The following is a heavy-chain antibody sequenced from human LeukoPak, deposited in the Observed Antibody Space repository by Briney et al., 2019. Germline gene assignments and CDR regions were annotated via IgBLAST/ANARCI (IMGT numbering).Heavy chain of an antibody. CDR2: IIPILGIA. CDR3: AREKWGHYDILTGYFNFDY. J-gene: IGHJ4*02. V-gene: IGHV1-69*04. Sequence: SVKVSCTASGGTFSSYAISWVRQAPGQGLEWMGRIIPILGIANYAQKFQGRVTITADKSTSTAYMELSSLRSEDTAVYYCAREKWGHYDILTGYFNFDYWGQGTLVTVSS. D-gene: IGHD3-9*01. CDR1: GGTFSSYA.